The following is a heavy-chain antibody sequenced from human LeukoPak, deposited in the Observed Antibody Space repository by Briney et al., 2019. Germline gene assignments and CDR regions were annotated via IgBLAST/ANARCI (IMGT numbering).Heavy chain of an antibody. J-gene: IGHJ5*02. CDR1: GDSVSSNSAA. CDR2: TYYRSKWYN. CDR3: ARPYLRGTVVNNWFDP. D-gene: IGHD4-23*01. V-gene: IGHV6-1*01. Sequence: SQTLSLTCAISGDSVSSNSAAWNWIRQSPSRGLEWLGRTYYRSKWYNDYAVSVKSRITINPDTSKNQFSLQLNSVTAADTAVYYCARPYLRGTVVNNWFDPWGQGTLVTVSS.